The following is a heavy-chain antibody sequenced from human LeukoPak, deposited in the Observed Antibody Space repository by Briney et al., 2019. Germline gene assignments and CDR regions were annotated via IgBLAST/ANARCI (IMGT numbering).Heavy chain of an antibody. CDR3: ARGGIEVSGIDEFDY. CDR2: IGIRGDT. J-gene: IGHJ4*02. Sequence: GGSLRLSCAASGFTFLDYDMLGVRQAVGKGLEGVSAIGIRGDTHYSGSVNGRFTISRENAENYLYLQMNSLRAEDTAVYYCARGGIEVSGIDEFDYWGQGTLVTVSS. V-gene: IGHV3-13*01. CDR1: GFTFLDYD. D-gene: IGHD6-19*01.